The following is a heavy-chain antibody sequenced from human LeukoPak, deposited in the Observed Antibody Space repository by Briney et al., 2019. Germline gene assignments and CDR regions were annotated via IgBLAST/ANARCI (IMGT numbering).Heavy chain of an antibody. CDR3: ARWYYDGSGYNDY. Sequence: PSETLSLTCTVSGGSISSGSYYWSWIRQPAGKGLEWIGRIYTSGSTNYNPSLKSRVTISVDTSKNQFSLKLSSVTAADTAVYYCARWYYDGSGYNDYWGQGTLVTVSS. D-gene: IGHD3-22*01. CDR2: IYTSGST. J-gene: IGHJ4*02. CDR1: GGSISSGSYY. V-gene: IGHV4-61*02.